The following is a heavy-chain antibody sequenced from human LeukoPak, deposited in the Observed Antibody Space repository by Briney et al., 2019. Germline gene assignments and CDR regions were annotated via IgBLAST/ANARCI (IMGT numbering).Heavy chain of an antibody. Sequence: GASVKVSCKASGYTFTSYGISWVRQAPGQGLEWMGWISAYNGNTNYAQKLQGRVTMTTDTSTSTAYMELSRLRSDDTAVYYCARGGSGNYYSPMNRWGQGTLVTVSS. CDR2: ISAYNGNT. CDR1: GYTFTSYG. J-gene: IGHJ4*02. CDR3: ARGGSGNYYSPMNR. D-gene: IGHD3-10*01. V-gene: IGHV1-18*01.